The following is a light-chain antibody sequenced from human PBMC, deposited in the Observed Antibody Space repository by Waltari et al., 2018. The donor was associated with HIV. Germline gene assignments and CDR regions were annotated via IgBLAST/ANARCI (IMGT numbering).Light chain of an antibody. CDR3: QQTYTTPPT. V-gene: IGKV4-1*01. CDR1: QSVFFSSNKRNY. CDR2: WAS. Sequence: DSLAVSLGARATINCKSSQSVFFSSNKRNYISWYQQKPGQPPKLIIYWASTRQSGVPDRFSGSGSGTNFTLSISSLQAEDVAVYFCQQTYTTPPTFGGGTKVEI. J-gene: IGKJ4*01.